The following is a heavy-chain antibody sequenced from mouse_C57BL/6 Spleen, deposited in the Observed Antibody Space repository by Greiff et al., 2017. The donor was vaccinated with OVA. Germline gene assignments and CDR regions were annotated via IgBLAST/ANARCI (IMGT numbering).Heavy chain of an antibody. CDR3: ARQDDYAFAY. CDR1: GFTFSSYT. D-gene: IGHD2-4*01. J-gene: IGHJ3*01. V-gene: IGHV5-9*01. Sequence: EVNLVESGGGLVKPGGSLKLSCAASGFTFSSYTMSWVRQTPEKRLEWVATISGGGGNTYYPDSVKGRFTISRDNAKNTLYLQMSSLRSEDTALYYCARQDDYAFAYWGQGTLVTVSA. CDR2: ISGGGGNT.